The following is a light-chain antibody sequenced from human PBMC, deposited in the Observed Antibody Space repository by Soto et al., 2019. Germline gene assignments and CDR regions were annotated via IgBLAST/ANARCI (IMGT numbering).Light chain of an antibody. J-gene: IGKJ1*01. CDR3: QQTNYFPRA. Sequence: DIQMTQSPSSVSASVGDRVTITCRASQGINTWLAWYQQKTGKAPKLLIYAASSLQSGVPSRFSGSGSGTDFTLTISSLQPEDFATYYCQQTNYFPRAFGQGTKVDIK. CDR1: QGINTW. V-gene: IGKV1-12*01. CDR2: AAS.